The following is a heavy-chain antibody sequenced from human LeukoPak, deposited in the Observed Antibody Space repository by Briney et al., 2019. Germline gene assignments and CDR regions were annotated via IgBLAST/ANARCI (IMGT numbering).Heavy chain of an antibody. CDR1: GDSISSSSYY. J-gene: IGHJ4*02. CDR3: ARVSNLFWEWAHDY. CDR2: IYYSGNT. V-gene: IGHV4-39*07. D-gene: IGHD3-3*01. Sequence: PSETLSLTCTVSGDSISSSSYYWGWIRQPPGKGLEWIGSIYYSGNTYYNPSLKSRLTISIDTSKNQFSLKLSSVTAADTAVYYCARVSNLFWEWAHDYWGLGTLVTVSS.